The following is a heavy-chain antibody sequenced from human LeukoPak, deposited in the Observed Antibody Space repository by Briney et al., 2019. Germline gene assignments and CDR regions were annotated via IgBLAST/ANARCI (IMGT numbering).Heavy chain of an antibody. V-gene: IGHV1-2*02. CDR2: INPNSGAT. D-gene: IGHD3-10*01. Sequence: ASVKVSCKASGYTFTGYYIHWVRQAPGQGLEWMAWINPNSGATNYAQKFQGRVTMTRDTSISTAYMEPSRLASDDTAVYFCARGRFGEWDNWFDPWGQGTLVTVSS. CDR1: GYTFTGYY. J-gene: IGHJ5*02. CDR3: ARGRFGEWDNWFDP.